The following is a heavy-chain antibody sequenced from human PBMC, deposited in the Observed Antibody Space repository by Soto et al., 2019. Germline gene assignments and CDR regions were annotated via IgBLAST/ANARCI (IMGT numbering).Heavy chain of an antibody. CDR2: ISYDGTNK. D-gene: IGHD3-22*01. J-gene: IGHJ4*02. CDR3: AKDTYYHDSSGYYVFDY. CDR1: GLIFSSYG. V-gene: IGHV3-30*18. Sequence: QGQLVESGGGVVQPGRSLRLSCAASGLIFSSYGMHWVHQAPGKGLEWLAVISYDGTNKNYADSVKGRFTISRDNSKNTLYLQMNSLRPDDTAVYYCAKDTYYHDSSGYYVFDYWGQGTLVTVSS.